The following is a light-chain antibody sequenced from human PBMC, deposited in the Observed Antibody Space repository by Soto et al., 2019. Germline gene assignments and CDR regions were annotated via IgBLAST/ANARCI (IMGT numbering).Light chain of an antibody. CDR1: QDIGNY. V-gene: IGKV1-33*01. Sequence: DIQMTQSPSSLSASVGDRVTITCQACQDIGNYLNWYQQRPGKAPKLLILDASSLDTGVPSRFSGSGSGTDFTFTISSLQSEDIATYYCQQYYNVPITFGQGTRLDIK. J-gene: IGKJ5*01. CDR2: DAS. CDR3: QQYYNVPIT.